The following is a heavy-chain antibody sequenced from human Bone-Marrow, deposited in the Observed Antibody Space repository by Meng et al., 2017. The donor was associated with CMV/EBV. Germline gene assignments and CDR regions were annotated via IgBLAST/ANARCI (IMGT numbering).Heavy chain of an antibody. CDR1: GGSISSYS. Sequence: SETLSLTCPVSGGSISSYSWSWIRQPPGKGLEWFGYVYYSGSTKYNPSLKSRVTISVDTSKNQFSLKLSSVTAADTAVYYCARVGWFGDLLYFDDWGQGPRVTCSS. D-gene: IGHD3-10*01. V-gene: IGHV4-59*01. J-gene: IGHJ4*02. CDR3: ARVGWFGDLLYFDD. CDR2: VYYSGST.